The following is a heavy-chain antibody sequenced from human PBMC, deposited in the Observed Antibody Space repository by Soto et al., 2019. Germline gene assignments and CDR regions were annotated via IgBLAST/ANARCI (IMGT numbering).Heavy chain of an antibody. CDR3: AHRDYYNSSGYAPFDS. D-gene: IGHD3-22*01. J-gene: IGHJ4*02. CDR1: GFSLSTSGVG. V-gene: IGHV2-5*01. CDR2: LYWNEDK. Sequence: QITLKESGPTLVKPTQTLTLTCSFSGFSLSTSGVGVGWIRQPPGKALEWLVLLYWNEDKRYSPSLESRLTVTKDTSKIQVVLTMTNVDPEDTATYYCAHRDYYNSSGYAPFDSWGQGTLVTVSP.